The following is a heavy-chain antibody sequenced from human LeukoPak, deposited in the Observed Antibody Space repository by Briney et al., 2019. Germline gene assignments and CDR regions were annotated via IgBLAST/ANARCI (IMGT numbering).Heavy chain of an antibody. CDR1: GGSISSGGYS. Sequence: SETLSLTCAVSGGSISSGGYSWSWIRQPPGKGLEWIGYIYHSGSTYYNPSLKSRVTISVDRSKNQFSLKLSSVTAADAAVYYCARAVSGRFDYWGQGTLVTVSS. J-gene: IGHJ4*02. CDR2: IYHSGST. V-gene: IGHV4-30-2*01. D-gene: IGHD6-19*01. CDR3: ARAVSGRFDY.